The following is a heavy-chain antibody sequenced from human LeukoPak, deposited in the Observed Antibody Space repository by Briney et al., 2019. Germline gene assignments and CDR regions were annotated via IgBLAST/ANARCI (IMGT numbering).Heavy chain of an antibody. CDR2: ISYDGSKK. CDR3: ARDRGYYFDY. V-gene: IGHV3-30*14. J-gene: IGHJ4*02. Sequence: SGGSLRLSCAASGFTFSSYAMHWVRQAPGKGLEWVAVISYDGSKKYYADSVKGRFTISRDNSKNTLYLQMNSLRAEDTAVYYCARDRGYYFDYWGQGTLVTVSS. CDR1: GFTFSSYA. D-gene: IGHD3-10*01.